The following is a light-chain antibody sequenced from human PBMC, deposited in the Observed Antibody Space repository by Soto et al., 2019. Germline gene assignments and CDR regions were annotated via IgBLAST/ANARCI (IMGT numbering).Light chain of an antibody. V-gene: IGKV3-11*01. CDR2: DAS. J-gene: IGKJ2*01. CDR1: QSVSSY. CDR3: HQYHDWPPYT. Sequence: EIVLTQSPATLSLSPGERATLSCRASQSVSSYLAWYQQKPGQAPRLLIYDASNRATGIPARFSGSGSGTDFTLTISSLEPEDFAVYYWHQYHDWPPYTFGQGTKLEIK.